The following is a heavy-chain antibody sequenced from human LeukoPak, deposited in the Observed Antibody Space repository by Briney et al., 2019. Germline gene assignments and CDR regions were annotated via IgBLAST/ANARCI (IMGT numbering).Heavy chain of an antibody. Sequence: PSETLSLTCTVSGGSISNSNYCWGWIRQPPGKGLEWIGSISYSGSTYYNPSLKSRVTISVDTSKNQFSLKVTSVTAADTAVYYCARHVWLQPFDYWGQGTLVTVSS. CDR2: ISYSGST. J-gene: IGHJ4*02. CDR3: ARHVWLQPFDY. V-gene: IGHV4-39*01. D-gene: IGHD3-9*01. CDR1: GGSISNSNYC.